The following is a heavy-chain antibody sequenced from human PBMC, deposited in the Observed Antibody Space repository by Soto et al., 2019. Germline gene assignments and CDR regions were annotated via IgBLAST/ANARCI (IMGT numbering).Heavy chain of an antibody. CDR2: ISSDESTV. Sequence: PGGSVSLSGVAGECAVMNYFMNCIHQAPGKGPEWLSYISSDESTVFYADSVKGRFTTSRDNAKNSVYLQMNSLRAEDTAVYYCATLTAPSDYWGQGSLVTVSS. CDR3: ATLTAPSDY. CDR1: ECAVMNYF. J-gene: IGHJ4*02. D-gene: IGHD2-21*02. V-gene: IGHV3-11*01.